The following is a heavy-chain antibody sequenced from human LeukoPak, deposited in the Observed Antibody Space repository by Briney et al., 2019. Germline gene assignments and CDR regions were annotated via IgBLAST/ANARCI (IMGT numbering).Heavy chain of an antibody. CDR1: GGSISRNY. V-gene: IGHV4-59*01. D-gene: IGHD3-9*01. J-gene: IGHJ4*02. CDR3: ARDGGKGWLWFDY. CDR2: IYFSGST. Sequence: PSETLSLTCTVSGGSISRNYWSWIRQPPGKGLEYIGYIYFSGSTNYNPSLKSRVTISVGTSKNQFSLKLSSVTAADTAVYYCARDGGKGWLWFDYWGQGTLVTVSS.